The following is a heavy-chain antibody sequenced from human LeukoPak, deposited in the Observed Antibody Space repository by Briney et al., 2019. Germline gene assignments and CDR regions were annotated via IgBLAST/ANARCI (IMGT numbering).Heavy chain of an antibody. CDR3: ASYGPYYFDY. CDR2: INHSGST. J-gene: IGHJ4*02. D-gene: IGHD4-17*01. Sequence: PSETLSLTCAVYGGSFSGYYWSWIRQPPGKGLEWIGEINHSGSTNYNPSLKSRVTISVDTSKNQFSLKLGSVTAADTAVYYCASYGPYYFDYWGQGTLVIVSS. CDR1: GGSFSGYY. V-gene: IGHV4-34*01.